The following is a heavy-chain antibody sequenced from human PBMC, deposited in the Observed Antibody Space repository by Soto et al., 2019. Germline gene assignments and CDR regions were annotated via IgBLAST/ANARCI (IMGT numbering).Heavy chain of an antibody. CDR3: ARDEYYYDSSGYSSA. J-gene: IGHJ5*02. D-gene: IGHD3-22*01. CDR2: IIPILGIA. CDR1: GGTFSSYT. V-gene: IGHV1-69*08. Sequence: QVQLVQSGAEVKKPGSSVKVSCKASGGTFSSYTISWVRQAPGQGLEWMGRIIPILGIANYAQKFQGRVTIXXDXSXXTAYMELSSLRSEDTAVYYCARDEYYYDSSGYSSAWGQGTLVTVSS.